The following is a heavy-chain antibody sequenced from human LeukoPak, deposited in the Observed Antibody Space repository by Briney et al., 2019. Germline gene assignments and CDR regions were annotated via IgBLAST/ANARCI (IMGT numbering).Heavy chain of an antibody. J-gene: IGHJ6*02. CDR2: ISSSGSTI. V-gene: IGHV3-11*01. D-gene: IGHD1-7*01. Sequence: GGSLRLSCAASGFTFSDYYMSWIRQAPGKGLEWVSYISSSGSTIYYADSVKGRFTISRDNAKNSLYLQMNSLRAEDTAVYYCAGTPNWIYKGVRDVWGQGTTVTVSS. CDR3: AGTPNWIYKGVRDV. CDR1: GFTFSDYY.